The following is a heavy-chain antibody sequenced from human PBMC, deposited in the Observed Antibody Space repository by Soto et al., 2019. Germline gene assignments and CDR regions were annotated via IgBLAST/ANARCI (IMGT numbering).Heavy chain of an antibody. D-gene: IGHD3-22*01. J-gene: IGHJ4*02. CDR2: ISGSGSTI. Sequence: PVGSLRLSCAASGFTLSSYAVSWVRQAPGKGPEWISSISGSGSTIYYADAVKGRFTISRDNSKNTLYLQMNSLRAEDTAVYYCAKAMQYDSSGYYFWQTPEIDYWGQGTLVTASS. CDR1: GFTLSSYA. CDR3: AKAMQYDSSGYYFWQTPEIDY. V-gene: IGHV3-23*01.